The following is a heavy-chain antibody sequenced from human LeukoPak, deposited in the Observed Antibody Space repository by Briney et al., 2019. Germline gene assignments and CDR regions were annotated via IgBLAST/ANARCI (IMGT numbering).Heavy chain of an antibody. CDR2: INPNSGGT. V-gene: IGHV1-2*02. CDR1: GYILTGYY. CDR3: AKNVDTAMASYYNYYMDV. Sequence: ASVKVSCKASGYILTGYYMHWVRPAPGQGPEWMGWINPNSGGTKYAQKFQGRVTMTRDTSISTAYMELSRLTSDDTAVYYCAKNVDTAMASYYNYYMDVWGKGTTVTVSS. J-gene: IGHJ6*03. D-gene: IGHD5-18*01.